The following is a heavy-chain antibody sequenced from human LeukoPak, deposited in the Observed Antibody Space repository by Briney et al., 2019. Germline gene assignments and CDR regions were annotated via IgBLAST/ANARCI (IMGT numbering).Heavy chain of an antibody. CDR3: ARDGDYVDY. CDR2: IYTSGST. V-gene: IGHV4-61*02. J-gene: IGHJ4*02. CDR1: GGSISSGSCY. D-gene: IGHD4-17*01. Sequence: PSETLSLTCTVSGGSISSGSCYWSWIRQPAGKGLEWIGRIYTSGSTNYNPSLKSRVTISVDTSKNQFSLKLSSVTAADTAVYYCARDGDYVDYWGQGTLVTVSS.